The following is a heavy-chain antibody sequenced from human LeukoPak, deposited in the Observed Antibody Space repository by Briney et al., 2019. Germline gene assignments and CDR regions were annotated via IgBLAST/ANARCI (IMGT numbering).Heavy chain of an antibody. CDR3: ARDGHQADAFDI. CDR2: IWYDGSNK. CDR1: GVTFSSYG. J-gene: IGHJ3*02. V-gene: IGHV3-33*01. Sequence: GGSLRLSCAASGVTFSSYGMHWVRQAPGKGLEWVAVIWYDGSNKYYADSVKGRFTISRDNSKNTLYLQMNSLRAEDTAVYYCARDGHQADAFDIWGQGTMVTVSS.